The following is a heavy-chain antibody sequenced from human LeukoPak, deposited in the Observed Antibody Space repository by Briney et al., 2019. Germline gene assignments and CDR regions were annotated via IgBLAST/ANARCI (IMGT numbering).Heavy chain of an antibody. J-gene: IGHJ4*02. V-gene: IGHV3-21*01. D-gene: IGHD4-17*01. Sequence: GGSLRLSCAASGFTFSSYTMNWVRQPPGKGLEWVGSISVNSDNKPYADSVKGRFTLSRDSAKNSLYLQMNSLGVDDTAVYYCTRGSYGDYDYWGQGSLVAVSS. CDR3: TRGSYGDYDY. CDR1: GFTFSSYT. CDR2: ISVNSDNK.